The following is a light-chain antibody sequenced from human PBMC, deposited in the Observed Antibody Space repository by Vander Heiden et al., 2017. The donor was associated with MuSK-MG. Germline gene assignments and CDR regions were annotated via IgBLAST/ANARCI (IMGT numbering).Light chain of an antibody. V-gene: IGKV3-20*01. CDR2: GAS. Sequence: EIVLTQSPGTLSLFPGERATLSCRASQSIRSDYFVWYHQKPGQAPRLLIYGASSRATGIPDRYSASGSGTDFTLSISSLEPEDVGMFYCQQYGYSPWTFGQGTKVEIK. CDR1: QSIRSDY. CDR3: QQYGYSPWT. J-gene: IGKJ1*01.